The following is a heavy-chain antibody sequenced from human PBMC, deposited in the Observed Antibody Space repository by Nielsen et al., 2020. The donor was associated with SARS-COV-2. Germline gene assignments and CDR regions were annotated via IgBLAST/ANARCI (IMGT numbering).Heavy chain of an antibody. CDR3: ASSGWLDY. V-gene: IGHV3-48*04. CDR1: GFTFGKHG. CDR2: ITNTGAE. D-gene: IGHD6-19*01. Sequence: GESLKISCAASGFTFGKHGMHWLRQAPGKGLEWISYITNTGAEYYADSVKGRFTISRDNAQSSLYLLMNNLRAEDTAVYYCASSGWLDYWGQGTRVTVSS. J-gene: IGHJ4*02.